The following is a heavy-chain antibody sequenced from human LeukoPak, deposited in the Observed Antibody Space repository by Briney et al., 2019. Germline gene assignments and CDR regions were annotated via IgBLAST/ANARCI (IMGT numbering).Heavy chain of an antibody. CDR2: IYTSGRT. Sequence: NPSETLSLTCIGSGGSISSYYWSWIRQPAGKGLEWIGRIYTSGRTNYNPSLKSRVTMSVDTSKNQFSLKLSSVTAADAAVYYCAREQTDYGGNSLDYWGQGTLVTVSS. D-gene: IGHD4-23*01. CDR3: AREQTDYGGNSLDY. J-gene: IGHJ4*02. V-gene: IGHV4-4*07. CDR1: GGSISSYY.